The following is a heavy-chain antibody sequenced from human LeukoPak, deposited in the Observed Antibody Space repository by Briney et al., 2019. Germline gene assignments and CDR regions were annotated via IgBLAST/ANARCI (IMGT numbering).Heavy chain of an antibody. Sequence: GGSLRLSCAASGFTFSSYGMSWVRQAPGKGLEWVSAISGSGGSTYYADSVKGRFTISRDNSKNTLYLQMNSLRAEDTAVYYCAKAGLYDYYFDYWGQGTLVTVSS. J-gene: IGHJ4*02. D-gene: IGHD5/OR15-5a*01. CDR2: ISGSGGST. CDR3: AKAGLYDYYFDY. CDR1: GFTFSSYG. V-gene: IGHV3-23*01.